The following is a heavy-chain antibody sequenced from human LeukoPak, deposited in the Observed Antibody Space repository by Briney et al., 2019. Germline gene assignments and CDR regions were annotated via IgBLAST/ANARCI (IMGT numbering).Heavy chain of an antibody. CDR2: ISSSSSSI. Sequence: PGGSLRLSCAASGFTFSSYSMDWVRQAPGKGLEWVSYISSSSSSIYYADSVKGRFTISRDNVKNSLYLQMNSLRAEDTAVYCCARVLYYDSSGLPGTLGYWGQGTLVTVSS. CDR1: GFTFSSYS. CDR3: ARVLYYDSSGLPGTLGY. D-gene: IGHD3-22*01. J-gene: IGHJ4*02. V-gene: IGHV3-48*01.